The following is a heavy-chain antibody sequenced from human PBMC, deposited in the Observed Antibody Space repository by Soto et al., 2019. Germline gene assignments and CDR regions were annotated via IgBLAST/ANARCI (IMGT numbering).Heavy chain of an antibody. CDR3: ARGLSSSWYSDWFDP. CDR1: GDAIIRAGYS. D-gene: IGHD6-13*01. Sequence: PSETLSLTCAVSGDAIIRAGYSCICIRHSPGKRLEWIGYTYDRGSTYYNPSFRGRVSISVDRSKNQFSLKLSSVTAADTAVYYCARGLSSSWYSDWFDPWGQGTLVTVSS. V-gene: IGHV4-30-2*06. J-gene: IGHJ5*02. CDR2: TYDRGST.